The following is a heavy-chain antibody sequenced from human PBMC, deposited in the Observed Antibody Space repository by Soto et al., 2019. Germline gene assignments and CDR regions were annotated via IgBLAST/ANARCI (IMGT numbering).Heavy chain of an antibody. Sequence: ASVKVSCKASGYTFTSYYMHWVRQAPGQGLEWMGIINPSGGSTSYAQKFQGRVTMTRDTSTSTVCMELSSLRSEDTAVYYCARDPPTDDSSGYHFDYWGQGTLVTVSS. V-gene: IGHV1-46*01. J-gene: IGHJ4*02. CDR2: INPSGGST. CDR1: GYTFTSYY. CDR3: ARDPPTDDSSGYHFDY. D-gene: IGHD3-22*01.